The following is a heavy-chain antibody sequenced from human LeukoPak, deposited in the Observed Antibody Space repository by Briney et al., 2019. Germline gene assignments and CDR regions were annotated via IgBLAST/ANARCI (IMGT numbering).Heavy chain of an antibody. Sequence: PGGSLRLSCAASGFTFSSYAMHWVRQAPGRGLEWVAVISYDGSNKYYADSVKGRFTISRDNSKNTLYLQMNSLRAEDTAVYYCAKDRWGSYFSWFDPWGQGTLVTVSS. J-gene: IGHJ5*02. CDR1: GFTFSSYA. D-gene: IGHD1-26*01. V-gene: IGHV3-30*04. CDR3: AKDRWGSYFSWFDP. CDR2: ISYDGSNK.